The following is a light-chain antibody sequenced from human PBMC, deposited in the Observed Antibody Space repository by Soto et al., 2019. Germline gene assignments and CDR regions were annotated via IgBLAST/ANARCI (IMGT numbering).Light chain of an antibody. CDR3: KQYDSYPWT. Sequence: DIQMTQSPSTLSGSVGDRVTITCRASQRISRWLAWYQQKPGKDPKLLIYDASSLESGVPSRFSGSGCGRAFTINISSMQPDEVAIYYCKQYDSYPWTFGQGTRVEIK. J-gene: IGKJ1*01. CDR1: QRISRW. V-gene: IGKV1-5*01. CDR2: DAS.